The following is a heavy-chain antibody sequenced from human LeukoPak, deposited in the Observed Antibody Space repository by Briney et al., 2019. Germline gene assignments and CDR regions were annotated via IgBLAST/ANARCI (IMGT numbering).Heavy chain of an antibody. CDR3: ARAMVRGVIGPFDY. V-gene: IGHV3-20*04. CDR1: VFTFDDYG. D-gene: IGHD3-10*01. Sequence: GGSLRLSCAASVFTFDDYGMSWVRQAPGKGLEWVSGINWNGGSTGYADSVKGRFTISRDNAKNSLYLQMNSLRAEDTALYYCARAMVRGVIGPFDYWGQGTLVTVSS. J-gene: IGHJ4*02. CDR2: INWNGGST.